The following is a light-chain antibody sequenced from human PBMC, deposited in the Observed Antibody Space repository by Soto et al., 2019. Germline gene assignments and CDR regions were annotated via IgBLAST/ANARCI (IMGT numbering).Light chain of an antibody. Sequence: EIVMTQSPVTLSVSPGERATLSCRASQNISRSLAWYQQKPGQAPRLLIYDTSSRATGIPDRFSGSGSGTDFTLTISRLEPEDFAVFFCQQYGTSEIIFGQGTRLEIK. CDR1: QNISRS. CDR2: DTS. V-gene: IGKV3-20*01. J-gene: IGKJ5*01. CDR3: QQYGTSEII.